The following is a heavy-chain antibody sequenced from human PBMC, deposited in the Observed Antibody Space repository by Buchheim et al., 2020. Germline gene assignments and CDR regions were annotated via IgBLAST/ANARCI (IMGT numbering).Heavy chain of an antibody. V-gene: IGHV4-4*02. CDR2: IYPSGST. Sequence: QVQLQESGPGLVKPSGTLSLTCAVSGGSISSSNWWIWVRQPPGKGLEWIGEIYPSGSTNYNSSLKSRVTISMDKSRNQFSPKLSSVTAADTAVYYCARDRVGRGRLDAFDIWGQGT. CDR3: ARDRVGRGRLDAFDI. J-gene: IGHJ3*02. D-gene: IGHD3-10*01. CDR1: GGSISSSNW.